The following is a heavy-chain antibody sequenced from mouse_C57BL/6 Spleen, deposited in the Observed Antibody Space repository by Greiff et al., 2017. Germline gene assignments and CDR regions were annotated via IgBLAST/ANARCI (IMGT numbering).Heavy chain of an antibody. Sequence: QVQLKQPGAELVMPGASVKLSCKASGYTFTSYWMHWVKQRPGQGLEWIGEIDPSDSYTNYNQKFKGKSTLTVDKSSSTAYMQLSSLTSEDSAVYYCARGGTTVVAKGNAMDYWGQGTSVTVSS. CDR1: GYTFTSYW. CDR2: IDPSDSYT. V-gene: IGHV1-69*01. D-gene: IGHD1-1*01. J-gene: IGHJ4*01. CDR3: ARGGTTVVAKGNAMDY.